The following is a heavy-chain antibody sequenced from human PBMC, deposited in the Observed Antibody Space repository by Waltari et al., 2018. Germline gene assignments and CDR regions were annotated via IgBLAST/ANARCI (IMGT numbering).Heavy chain of an antibody. J-gene: IGHJ4*02. CDR2: ISMDGSIV. V-gene: IGHV3-74*01. CDR3: VTTGVAGFY. D-gene: IGHD6-19*01. Sequence: EVQLVESGGGVVQRGGCVRLSWAAYGLAVSHSWMCWVRQCPGKGLVWVSRISMDGSIVNSAASVKGRFTISRDNAKSTLFLQMNSLRVDDTALYYCVTTGVAGFYWGQGTRVTVSS. CDR1: GLAVSHSW.